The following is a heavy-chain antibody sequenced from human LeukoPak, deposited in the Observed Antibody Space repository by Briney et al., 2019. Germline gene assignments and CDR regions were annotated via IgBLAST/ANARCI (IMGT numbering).Heavy chain of an antibody. V-gene: IGHV1-46*01. CDR2: INPSGGST. D-gene: IGHD3-10*01. CDR3: ARDHEYYYGSGSYYPGGCDY. CDR1: GYTFASYY. J-gene: IGHJ4*02. Sequence: ASVKVSCKASGYTFASYYMHWVRQAPGHGLEWMGIINPSGGSTSYAQKFQGRVTMTRDTSTSTVYMEPSSLRSEDTAVYYCARDHEYYYGSGSYYPGGCDYWGQGTLVTVSS.